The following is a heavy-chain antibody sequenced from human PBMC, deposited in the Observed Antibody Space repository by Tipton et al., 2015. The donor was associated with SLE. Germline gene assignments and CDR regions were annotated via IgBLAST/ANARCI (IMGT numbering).Heavy chain of an antibody. Sequence: LRLSCTVSGGSISSHYWSWIRQPPGKGLEWIGYIYYSGSTNYNPSLKSRVTISVDTSKNQFSLKLSSVTAADTAVDYCARDGYDILTGHYYGMDVWGQGTTVTVSS. CDR3: ARDGYDILTGHYYGMDV. J-gene: IGHJ6*02. D-gene: IGHD3-9*01. V-gene: IGHV4-59*11. CDR1: GGSISSHY. CDR2: IYYSGST.